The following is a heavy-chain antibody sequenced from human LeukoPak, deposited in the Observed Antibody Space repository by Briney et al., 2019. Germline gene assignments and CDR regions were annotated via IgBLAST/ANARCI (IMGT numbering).Heavy chain of an antibody. Sequence: SETLSLTCAVYGGSFSGYYWSWIRQPPGKGLEWIGEINHSGSTNYNPSLKSRVTISVDTSTNQFSLKLTSVTAADTAVYYCARSYYYVSGTYPTWGQGTLVTVSS. CDR1: GGSFSGYY. V-gene: IGHV4-34*01. D-gene: IGHD3-10*01. CDR2: INHSGST. CDR3: ARSYYYVSGTYPT. J-gene: IGHJ5*02.